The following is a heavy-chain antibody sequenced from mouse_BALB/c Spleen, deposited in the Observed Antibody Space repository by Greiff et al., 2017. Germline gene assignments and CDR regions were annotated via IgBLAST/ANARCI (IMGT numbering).Heavy chain of an antibody. CDR2: ISYDGSN. V-gene: IGHV3-6*02. CDR1: GYSITSGYY. D-gene: IGHD1-2*01. Sequence: EVKLQESGPGLVKPSQSLSLTCSVTGYSITSGYYWNWIRQFPGNKLEWMGYISYDGSNNYNPSLKNRISITRDTSKNQFFLKLNSVTTEDTATYYCARDPITTGNYFDVWGAGTTVTVSS. J-gene: IGHJ1*01. CDR3: ARDPITTGNYFDV.